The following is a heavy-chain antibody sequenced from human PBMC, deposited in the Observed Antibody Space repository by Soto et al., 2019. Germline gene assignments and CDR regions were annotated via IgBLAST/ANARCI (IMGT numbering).Heavy chain of an antibody. CDR2: ISGSGANT. V-gene: IGHV3-23*01. CDR1: GFTFSAYA. CDR3: AKSPDFYYYGMDV. Sequence: LSLSCAASGFTFSAYAMTWVRQAPGKGREWVSSISGSGANTYYADSVKGRFTISRDNSKNTVSLHMNSLRADDTAVYYCAKSPDFYYYGMDVWGQGTTVTVSS. J-gene: IGHJ6*02.